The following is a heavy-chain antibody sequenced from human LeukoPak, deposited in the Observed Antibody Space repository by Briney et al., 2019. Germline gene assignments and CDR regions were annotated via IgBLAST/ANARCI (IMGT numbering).Heavy chain of an antibody. J-gene: IGHJ5*01. D-gene: IGHD5-24*01. V-gene: IGHV5-51*01. CDR1: GYTLASQW. CDR2: VFPRDSDT. CDR3: ARLNGYIDS. Sequence: GESLKISCKGYGYTLASQWIGWVRQMPGKGLEWMGIVFPRDSDTRYSPSSQGRVTISVDESIDSAYLQWTSLKASDTAIYYCARLNGYIDSWGQGTQVTVSS.